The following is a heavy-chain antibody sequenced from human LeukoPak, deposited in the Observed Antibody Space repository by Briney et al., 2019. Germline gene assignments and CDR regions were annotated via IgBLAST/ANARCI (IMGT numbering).Heavy chain of an antibody. J-gene: IGHJ4*02. CDR3: ARGSERCSSTSCPNKPFDY. CDR2: INPNSGGT. Sequence: GASVKVSCKASGYTFTDYYVHWVRQAPGQGLEWMGWINPNSGGTKYEQKFQGRVTMTRDTSISTVYMELSRLRFDDTAVYYCARGSERCSSTSCPNKPFDYWGQGTLVTVSS. CDR1: GYTFTDYY. D-gene: IGHD2-2*01. V-gene: IGHV1-2*02.